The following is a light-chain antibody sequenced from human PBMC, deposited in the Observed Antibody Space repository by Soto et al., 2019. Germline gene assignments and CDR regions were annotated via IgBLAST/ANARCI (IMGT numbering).Light chain of an antibody. V-gene: IGKV3-15*01. CDR1: QSVSGN. Sequence: EIVMTQSPATLSVSPGERATLSCRASQSVSGNLAWYQQKPGQAPRLLIYGASTRATGIPARFSGSGSGTDFTLTISSLQPEDFAMYYCQQYNNWPPTFGQGTRLE. CDR2: GAS. CDR3: QQYNNWPPT. J-gene: IGKJ5*01.